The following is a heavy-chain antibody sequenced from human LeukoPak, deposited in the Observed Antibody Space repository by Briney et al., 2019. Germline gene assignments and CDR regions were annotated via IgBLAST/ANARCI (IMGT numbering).Heavy chain of an antibody. Sequence: GGSLRLSCAASGFTFSNFAMSWVRQAPGKGLECVSLISANGGATYYADSVKGRFTISRDNSKSTLYLQMNSLRADDTAVYYCAKDHYDSSGYYLNWGQGTLVTVSS. J-gene: IGHJ4*02. CDR2: ISANGGAT. CDR3: AKDHYDSSGYYLN. V-gene: IGHV3-23*01. CDR1: GFTFSNFA. D-gene: IGHD3-22*01.